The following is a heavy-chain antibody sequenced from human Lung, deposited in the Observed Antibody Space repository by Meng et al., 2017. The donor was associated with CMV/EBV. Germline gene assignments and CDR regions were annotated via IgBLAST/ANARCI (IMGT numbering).Heavy chain of an antibody. D-gene: IGHD1-26*01. CDR2: ISYVGDT. CDR3: ARGCGRYSSDAFDI. J-gene: IGHJ3*02. CDR1: GGSNSSGGYY. Sequence: SETLSLTCTVSGGSNSSGGYYWGWIRQPPGKGLDCIATISYVGDTHYDPSLKSRVTISVDTSKKQVSLKLTSVTAADTAVYYCARGCGRYSSDAFDIWGQGTXVTVSS. V-gene: IGHV4-39*07.